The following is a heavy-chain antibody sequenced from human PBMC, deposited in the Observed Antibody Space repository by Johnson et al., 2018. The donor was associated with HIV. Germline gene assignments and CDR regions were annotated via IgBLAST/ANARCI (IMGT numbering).Heavy chain of an antibody. CDR3: ATGDDDGF. D-gene: IGHD5-12*01. V-gene: IGHV3-30*04. Sequence: QVQLVESGGGVLQPGRSLRLSSAASRFTLCRSALHWVRQATGKGLEWVAVISYDGRNKYYADPVKGRFTISGDNSKNTLSLQINSLRTEDTAVYYCATGDDDGFWGQGTMVTVS. CDR2: ISYDGRNK. J-gene: IGHJ3*01. CDR1: RFTLCRSA.